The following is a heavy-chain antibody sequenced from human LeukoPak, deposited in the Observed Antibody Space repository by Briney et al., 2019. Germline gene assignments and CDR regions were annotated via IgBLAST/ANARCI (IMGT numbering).Heavy chain of an antibody. Sequence: GGSLRLSCAASGFTFSSYAMHWVRQAPGKGLEWVAVISYDGSNKYYADSVKGRFTISRDNSKNTLYLQMNSLRAEDTAVYYCASLISRTYYDSPWGQGTLVTVSS. D-gene: IGHD3-22*01. J-gene: IGHJ5*02. CDR3: ASLISRTYYDSP. CDR2: ISYDGSNK. CDR1: GFTFSSYA. V-gene: IGHV3-30*04.